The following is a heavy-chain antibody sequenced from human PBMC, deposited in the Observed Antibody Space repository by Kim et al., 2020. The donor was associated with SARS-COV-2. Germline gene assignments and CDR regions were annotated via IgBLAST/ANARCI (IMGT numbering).Heavy chain of an antibody. CDR1: GYTFTSYY. CDR2: INPSGGST. J-gene: IGHJ5*02. D-gene: IGHD3-22*01. CDR3: VRDWRGYDSSGYLHA. Sequence: ASVKVSCKASGYTFTSYYMHWVRQAPGQGLEWMGIINPSGGSTSYAQKFQGRVTMTRDTSTSTVYMELSSLRSEDTAVYYCVRDWRGYDSSGYLHAWGQGTLVTVSS. V-gene: IGHV1-46*01.